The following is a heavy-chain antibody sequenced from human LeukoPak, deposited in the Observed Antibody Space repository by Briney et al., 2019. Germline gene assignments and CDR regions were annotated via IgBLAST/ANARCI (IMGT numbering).Heavy chain of an antibody. D-gene: IGHD1-26*01. CDR1: GYTLTELS. CDR2: FDPEDGET. J-gene: IGHJ4*02. CDR3: ATESAPAGGSYYSY. V-gene: IGHV1-24*01. Sequence: ASVTVSFTVSGYTLTELSMHWVRQAPGKGLEWMGGFDPEDGETIYAQKFQGRVTMTEDTSTDTAYMELSSLRSEDTAVYYCATESAPAGGSYYSYWGQGTLVTVSS.